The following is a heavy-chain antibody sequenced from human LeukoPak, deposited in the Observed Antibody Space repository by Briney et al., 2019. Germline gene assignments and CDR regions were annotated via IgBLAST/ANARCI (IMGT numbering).Heavy chain of an antibody. CDR3: GGHGVYGILTAPDY. CDR2: IYPGDSDT. Sequence: GESLNISCEGSGYSFTSCWIGWVRQMPGKGLEWMGIIYPGDSDTSYSPSFQGHVTISADKSISTAYLQWSSLYASATANYYSGGHGVYGILTAPDYWGQGTLVTVSS. V-gene: IGHV5-51*01. D-gene: IGHD3-9*01. J-gene: IGHJ4*02. CDR1: GYSFTSCW.